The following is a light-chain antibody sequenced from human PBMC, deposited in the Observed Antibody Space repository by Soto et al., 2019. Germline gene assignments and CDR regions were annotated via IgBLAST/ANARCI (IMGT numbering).Light chain of an antibody. Sequence: DLQMTQSPSTLSPSIGDRISISCRASQSIGNRLAWYQQKSGKAPTVLIYASSTLQTGVPSRFSGSGSGTDFSLTTSSLHPEDVATYYCQQVDSYPRTFGQGTKVDI. CDR1: QSIGNR. J-gene: IGKJ1*01. CDR2: ASS. CDR3: QQVDSYPRT. V-gene: IGKV1-9*01.